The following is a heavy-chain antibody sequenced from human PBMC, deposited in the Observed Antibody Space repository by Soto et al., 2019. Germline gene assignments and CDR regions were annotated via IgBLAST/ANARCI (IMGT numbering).Heavy chain of an antibody. CDR2: ISAYNANT. V-gene: IGHV1-18*01. CDR3: ARGENWFDP. Sequence: ASVKVSCKSSGYTFSMSGISWVRQAPGQGLEWMGWISAYNANTHYAQKLQGRVTMTTDTFTSTAYMELRSLRSDDTAVYYCARGENWFDPWGQGTLVTVSS. J-gene: IGHJ5*02. CDR1: GYTFSMSG.